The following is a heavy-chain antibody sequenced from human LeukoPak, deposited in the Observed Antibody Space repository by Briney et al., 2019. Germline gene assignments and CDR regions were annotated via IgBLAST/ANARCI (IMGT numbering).Heavy chain of an antibody. D-gene: IGHD3-10*01. CDR2: IRYDGTNK. J-gene: IGHJ4*02. V-gene: IGHV3-30*02. Sequence: GGSLRLSCAASGFTFSSYGMHWVRQAPGKGLEWVAFIRYDGTNKYYADSVKGRFTISRDNSKNTLYLQMNSLRAEDTAVYYCAKDWQYYGSGRTYYFDYWGQGTLVTVSS. CDR1: GFTFSSYG. CDR3: AKDWQYYGSGRTYYFDY.